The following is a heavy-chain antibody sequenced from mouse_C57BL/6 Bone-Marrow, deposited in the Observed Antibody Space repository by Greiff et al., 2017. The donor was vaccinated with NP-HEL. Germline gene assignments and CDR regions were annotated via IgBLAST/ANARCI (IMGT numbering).Heavy chain of an antibody. CDR3: AREDYGDYYAMDY. Sequence: VQLQQSGAELARPGASVKLSCKASGYTFTSYGISWVKQSTGQGLEWIGEIYPRSGNTYYNEKFKGKATLTVDKSSSTAYMELRSLTSEYSAGYYCAREDYGDYYAMDYWGQGTSVTVSS. V-gene: IGHV1-81*01. CDR1: GYTFTSYG. CDR2: IYPRSGNT. D-gene: IGHD1-1*01. J-gene: IGHJ4*01.